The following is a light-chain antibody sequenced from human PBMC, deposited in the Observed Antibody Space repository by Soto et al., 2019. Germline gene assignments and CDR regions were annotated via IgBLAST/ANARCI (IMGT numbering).Light chain of an antibody. CDR2: EVS. J-gene: IGLJ1*01. Sequence: QSALAQPASVSGSPGPSIAISCTGTSSDVGGYNYVSWYQQHPGKAPKLLISEVSIRPSGVSDRFSGSKSGNTASLTISGLQTEDEADYYCSSFTSAYTFVFGSGTKLTVL. CDR3: SSFTSAYTFV. CDR1: SSDVGGYNY. V-gene: IGLV2-14*01.